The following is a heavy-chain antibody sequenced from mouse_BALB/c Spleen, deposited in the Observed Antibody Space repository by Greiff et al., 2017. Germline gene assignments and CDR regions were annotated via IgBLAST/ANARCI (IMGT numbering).Heavy chain of an antibody. CDR2: IWAGGST. V-gene: IGHV2-9*02. J-gene: IGHJ4*01. CDR3: ARDYYGSSYRYYAMDY. CDR1: GFSLTSYG. D-gene: IGHD1-1*01. Sequence: VKLVESGPGLVAPSQSLSITCTVSGFSLTSYGVHWVRQPPGKGLEWLGVIWAGGSTNYNSALMSRLSISKDNSKSQVFLKMNSLQTDDTAMYYCARDYYGSSYRYYAMDYWGQGTSVTVSS.